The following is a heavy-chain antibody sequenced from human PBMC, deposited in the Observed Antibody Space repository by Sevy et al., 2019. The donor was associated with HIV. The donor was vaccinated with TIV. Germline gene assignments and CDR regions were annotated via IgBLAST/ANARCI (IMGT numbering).Heavy chain of an antibody. V-gene: IGHV3-23*01. D-gene: IGHD5-18*01. J-gene: IGHJ4*02. CDR3: AKDIAGAYTYGYDSANFDY. CDR2: LSGSGDNA. CDR1: GFTFRNYA. Sequence: GGSLRLSCAASGFTFRNYALGWVRQAPGKWLEWVSALSGSGDNAYYADSVKGRFTISRDNSKNTLNLQMKSLRAEDTAMYYCAKDIAGAYTYGYDSANFDYWGQGTLVTVSS.